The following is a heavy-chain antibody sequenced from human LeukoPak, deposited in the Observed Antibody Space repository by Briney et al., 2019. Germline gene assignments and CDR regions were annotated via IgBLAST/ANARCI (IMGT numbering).Heavy chain of an antibody. CDR2: ISAGGSST. CDR3: AKRVGSSGWPYDY. J-gene: IGHJ4*02. D-gene: IGHD6-19*01. CDR1: AFTFSLYA. V-gene: IGHV3-23*01. Sequence: PGGSLRLSCAASAFTFSLYAMTWVRQAPGKGLEWVSSISAGGSSTYYADSVKGRFTISRDNPKNTLYPQMSSLRPEDTAVYYCAKRVGSSGWPYDYWGQGTLVTVSS.